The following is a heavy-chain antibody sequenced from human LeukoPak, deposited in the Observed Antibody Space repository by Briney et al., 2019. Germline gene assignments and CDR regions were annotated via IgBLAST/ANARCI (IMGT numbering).Heavy chain of an antibody. V-gene: IGHV3-64D*06. CDR2: ISPSGGST. CDR1: GFTFSNYA. J-gene: IGHJ4*02. D-gene: IGHD2-15*01. Sequence: GGPLRLSCSASGFTFSNYAIHWVRQPPGKGLEFVSAISPSGGSTYYADPVKDRFNNYRDNSKNMLDLQMSSLRPEDTAVYYCVKLLVEMRVLLLYFDYWGQGTLVSDSS. CDR3: VKLLVEMRVLLLYFDY.